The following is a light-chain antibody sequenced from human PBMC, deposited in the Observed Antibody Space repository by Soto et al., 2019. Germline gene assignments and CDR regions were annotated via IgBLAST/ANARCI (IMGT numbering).Light chain of an antibody. CDR2: DAS. CDR1: QSVNTY. J-gene: IGKJ4*01. Sequence: EIVLTQSPATLSLSPGERATLSCRVSQSVNTYLGWYQQRPGQAPILLIYDASNRATGIPARFSGSGSGTDFTLTISSLQPEDFTVYYCQQRSSWPLTFGGGTKVEI. CDR3: QQRSSWPLT. V-gene: IGKV3-11*01.